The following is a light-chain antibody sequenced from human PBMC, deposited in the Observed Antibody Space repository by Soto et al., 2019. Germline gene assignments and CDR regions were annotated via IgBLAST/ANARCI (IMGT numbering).Light chain of an antibody. CDR1: QSVSSSY. CDR3: KQYSSSWK. Sequence: IVLPNSGGTLSFSPCEIATISLLASQSVSSSYLAWSQQKPGQAPRLLIYATSSRATGIPGRFSGSGSGTDFTLTISRLEPEDFAVYYCKQYSSSWKFGKGTK. J-gene: IGKJ1*01. V-gene: IGKV3-20*01. CDR2: ATS.